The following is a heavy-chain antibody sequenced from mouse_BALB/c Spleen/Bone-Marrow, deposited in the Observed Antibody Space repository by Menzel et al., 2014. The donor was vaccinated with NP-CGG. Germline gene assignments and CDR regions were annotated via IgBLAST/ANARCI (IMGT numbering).Heavy chain of an antibody. CDR3: ARAYYGNYPYAMDY. CDR1: GFNIKATY. V-gene: IGHV14-3*02. CDR2: IDPANGNT. D-gene: IGHD2-10*01. Sequence: VQLKDSGADLVKPGASVKLSCTASGFNIKATYMHWVKQRPEQGLEWIGRIDPANGNTKYDPKFQGKATITADTSSNTAYLQLSSLTSEDTAVYFCARAYYGNYPYAMDYWGQGTSVTVSS. J-gene: IGHJ4*01.